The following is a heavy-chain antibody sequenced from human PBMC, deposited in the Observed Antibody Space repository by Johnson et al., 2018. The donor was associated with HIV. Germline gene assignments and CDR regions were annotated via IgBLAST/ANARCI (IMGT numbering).Heavy chain of an antibody. J-gene: IGHJ3*01. V-gene: IGHV3-20*04. CDR2: INWNGGNT. D-gene: IGHD3-10*01. CDR1: GFTFDDYG. CDR3: AKEYRQQGVGAFDL. Sequence: VQLVESGGGVVRPGGSLRLSCAASGFTFDDYGMSWVRQAPGKGLEWVSGINWNGGNTGYADSVKGRSTISRDNSKNTLYLQMNSLRTDDTAVYYCAKEYRQQGVGAFDLWGQGTMVTVCS.